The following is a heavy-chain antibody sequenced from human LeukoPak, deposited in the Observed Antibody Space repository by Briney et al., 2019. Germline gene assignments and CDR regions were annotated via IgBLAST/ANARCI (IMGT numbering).Heavy chain of an antibody. J-gene: IGHJ4*02. CDR1: GFTFSNYG. Sequence: GGSLRLSCAASGFTFSNYGMHWVRQAPGKGLEWVSFIRSDGGEEYYADSVKGRFTISRDNSKNTLYLQMNRLRAEDTALYYCAKSRTPGFDYWGQGTLVTVSS. CDR3: AKSRTPGFDY. CDR2: IRSDGGEE. D-gene: IGHD1-14*01. V-gene: IGHV3-30*02.